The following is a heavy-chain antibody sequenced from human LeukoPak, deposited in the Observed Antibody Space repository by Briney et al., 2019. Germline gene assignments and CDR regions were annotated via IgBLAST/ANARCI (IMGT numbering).Heavy chain of an antibody. V-gene: IGHV4-61*01. CDR2: IYYSGST. Sequence: SETLSLTCTVSGGSVSSGSYYWSWIRQPPGKGLEWIGYIYYSGSTNYNPSLKSRVTISVDTSKNQFSLKLSSVTAADTAVYYCARYDDVAAAGTYWGQGTLVTVSS. CDR3: ARYDDVAAAGTY. CDR1: GGSVSSGSYY. J-gene: IGHJ4*02. D-gene: IGHD6-13*01.